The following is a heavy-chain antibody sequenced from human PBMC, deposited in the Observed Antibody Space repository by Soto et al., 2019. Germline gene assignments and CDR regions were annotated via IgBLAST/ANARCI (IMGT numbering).Heavy chain of an antibody. J-gene: IGHJ4*02. D-gene: IGHD3-16*01. Sequence: ASVKVSCKASGYTFSSYYMNWVRQAPGQGLEWLGIINPSGGYTTYAQRFLGRVTMTSDTSTSTVHMELGSLRASDTAMYYCASEEAFGNEREFGFWGQGTRVTVSS. CDR2: INPSGGYT. CDR1: GYTFSSYY. CDR3: ASEEAFGNEREFGF. V-gene: IGHV1-46*01.